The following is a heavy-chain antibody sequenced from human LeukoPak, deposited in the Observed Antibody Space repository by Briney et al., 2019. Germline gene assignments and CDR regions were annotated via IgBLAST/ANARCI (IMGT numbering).Heavy chain of an antibody. CDR1: GGSISSYY. V-gene: IGHV4-4*07. Sequence: PPETLSLTCTVSGGSISSYYWSWIRQPAGKGLEWIGRIYTSGSTNYNPSLKSRVTMSVDTSKNQFSLKLSSVTAADTAVYYCARDKRSGFGVTSRYYYYYYGMDVWGQGTTVTVSS. CDR2: IYTSGST. J-gene: IGHJ6*02. CDR3: ARDKRSGFGVTSRYYYYYYGMDV. D-gene: IGHD3-10*01.